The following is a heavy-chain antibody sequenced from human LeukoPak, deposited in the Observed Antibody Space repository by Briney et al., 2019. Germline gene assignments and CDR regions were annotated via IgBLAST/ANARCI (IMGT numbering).Heavy chain of an antibody. D-gene: IGHD3-9*01. Sequence: GASLRLSCAASGFTFSSYAMSWVRQAPGKGLEWVSAISGSGGSTYYADSVKGRFTISRDNSKNTLYLQMNSLRAEDTAVYYCARDDHDILTGYYKGYFDYWGQGTLVTVSS. CDR1: GFTFSSYA. CDR3: ARDDHDILTGYYKGYFDY. CDR2: ISGSGGST. J-gene: IGHJ4*02. V-gene: IGHV3-23*01.